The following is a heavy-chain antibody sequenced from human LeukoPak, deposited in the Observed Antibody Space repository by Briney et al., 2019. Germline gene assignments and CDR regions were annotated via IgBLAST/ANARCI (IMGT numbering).Heavy chain of an antibody. Sequence: SETLSLTCTVSGGSISSSSYYWGWIRQPPGKGLEWIGSIYYSGSTYYNPSLKSRVTISVDTSKNQFSLKLSSVTAADTAVYYCARQPRSYDLWSGYSVYWGQGTLVTVSS. CDR3: ARQPRSYDLWSGYSVY. D-gene: IGHD3-3*01. CDR2: IYYSGST. CDR1: GGSISSSSYY. J-gene: IGHJ4*02. V-gene: IGHV4-39*01.